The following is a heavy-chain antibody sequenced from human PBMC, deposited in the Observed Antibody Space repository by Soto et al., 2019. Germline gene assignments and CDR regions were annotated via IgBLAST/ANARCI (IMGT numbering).Heavy chain of an antibody. CDR2: INADGSIT. CDR1: GFTFNNYW. D-gene: IGHD1-26*01. CDR3: AKVATGSYNWFDP. Sequence: EVQLVESGGDLVQPGGSLRLSCAASGFTFNNYWMHWVRQAPGKGLVWVSRINADGSITTYADSVKGRFTNSRDNTENTLYLQMNSLRAEDTAVYYCAKVATGSYNWFDPWGQGTLVTVSS. J-gene: IGHJ5*02. V-gene: IGHV3-74*01.